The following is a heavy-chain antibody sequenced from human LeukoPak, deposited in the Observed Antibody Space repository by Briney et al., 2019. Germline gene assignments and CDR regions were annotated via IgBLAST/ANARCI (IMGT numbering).Heavy chain of an antibody. CDR1: GGSFSGYY. V-gene: IGHV4-34*01. J-gene: IGHJ6*02. Sequence: SETLSLTCAVYGGSFSGYYWRWIRQPPGKGLEWIGEINHSGSTNYNPSLKSRVTISVDTSKNQFSLKLSSVTAADTAVYYCAHSSYYYYGMDVWGQGTTVTVSS. CDR3: AHSSYYYYGMDV. CDR2: INHSGST.